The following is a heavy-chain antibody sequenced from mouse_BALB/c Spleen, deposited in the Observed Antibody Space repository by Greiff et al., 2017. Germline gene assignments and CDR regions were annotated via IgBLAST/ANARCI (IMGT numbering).Heavy chain of an antibody. CDR2: ISNGGGST. CDR3: ARHDAAYYRYDWYFDV. V-gene: IGHV5-12-2*01. J-gene: IGHJ1*01. Sequence: DVKLVESGGGLVQPGGSLKLSCAASGFTFSSYTMSWVRQTPEKRLEWVAYISNGGGSTYYPDTVKGRFTISRDNAKNTLYLQMSSLKSEDTAMYYCARHDAAYYRYDWYFDVWGAGTTVTVSS. D-gene: IGHD2-14*01. CDR1: GFTFSSYT.